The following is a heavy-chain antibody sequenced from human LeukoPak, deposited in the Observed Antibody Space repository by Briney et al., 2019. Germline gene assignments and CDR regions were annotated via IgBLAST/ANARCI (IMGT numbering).Heavy chain of an antibody. J-gene: IGHJ4*02. V-gene: IGHV1-58*02. CDR2: IVVGSGNT. CDR3: AGTPWFGELTLDY. Sequence: ASVKVSCKASGFTFTSSTIQWVRQARGQRLEWIGWIVVGSGNTNYAQKFQERVIITRDMPTTTVYMELSSLRSEDTAVYYCAGTPWFGELTLDYWGQGTLVTVSS. CDR1: GFTFTSST. D-gene: IGHD3-10*01.